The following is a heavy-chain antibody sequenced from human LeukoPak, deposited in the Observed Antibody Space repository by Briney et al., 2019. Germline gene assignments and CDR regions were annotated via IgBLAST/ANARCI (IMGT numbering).Heavy chain of an antibody. CDR3: ARDRELLWFGELSEYYYMDV. CDR1: GYSISSGYY. D-gene: IGHD3-10*01. J-gene: IGHJ6*03. V-gene: IGHV4-38-2*02. Sequence: SETLSLTCAVSGYSISSGYYWGWIRQPPGKGLEWIGSIYHSGSTYYNPSLNSRVTISVDTSKNQCSLKLSSVTAADTAVYYCARDRELLWFGELSEYYYMDVWGKGTTVTVSS. CDR2: IYHSGST.